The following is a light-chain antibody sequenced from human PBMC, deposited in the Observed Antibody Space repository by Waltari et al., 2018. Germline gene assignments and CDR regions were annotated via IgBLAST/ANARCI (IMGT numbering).Light chain of an antibody. CDR1: SSNIGNDY. Sequence: QSVLTQPPSVSAAPGQKVTISCSGCSSNIGNDYVSWYQQLPGTAPKLFIYENNKRPSGIPDRFSGSKSGTSATLGITGLQTGDEADYYCGTWDTSLSALIFGGGTKLTVL. V-gene: IGLV1-51*02. CDR3: GTWDTSLSALI. J-gene: IGLJ2*01. CDR2: ENN.